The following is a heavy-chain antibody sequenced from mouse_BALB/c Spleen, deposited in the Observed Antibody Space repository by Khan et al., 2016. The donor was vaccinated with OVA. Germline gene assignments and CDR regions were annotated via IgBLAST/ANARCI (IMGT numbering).Heavy chain of an antibody. CDR2: IWGGGSK. V-gene: IGHV2-6-5*01. CDR1: GFSLTDYA. CDR3: AKDPPYYAMDY. J-gene: IGHJ4*01. Sequence: QVQLKELGPGLVAPSQSLSITCTVSGFSLTDYAVSWIRQPPGKGLEWLGVIWGGGSKYYNSALKSRLSISKDNSKSQVFLKMNSLQTDDTAMYYCAKDPPYYAMDYWGQGTSVTFSS.